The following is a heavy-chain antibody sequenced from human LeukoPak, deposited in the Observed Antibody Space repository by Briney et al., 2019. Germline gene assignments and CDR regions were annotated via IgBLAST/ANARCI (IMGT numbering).Heavy chain of an antibody. Sequence: GGSLRLSCAASGFTFSSYCMNWVRQASGKGLEWVSYISSSSSTIYYADSVKGRFTISRDNAKNSLYLQMNSLRAEDTAVYYCARDTAYYYYYMDVWGKGTTVTVSS. CDR1: GFTFSSYC. J-gene: IGHJ6*03. CDR2: ISSSSSTI. V-gene: IGHV3-48*01. CDR3: ARDTAYYYYYMDV.